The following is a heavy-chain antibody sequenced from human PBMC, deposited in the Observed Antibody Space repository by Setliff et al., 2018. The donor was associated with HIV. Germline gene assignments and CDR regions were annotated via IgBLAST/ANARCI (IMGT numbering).Heavy chain of an antibody. V-gene: IGHV4-34*01. D-gene: IGHD6-19*01. CDR3: ASPASGGSSGQYHY. J-gene: IGHJ4*02. Sequence: SETLSLTCTVSNGSFSGYFWHWIRQAPGRGLEWIGAVNHGGETNYNPSLESRATISADTSKRQFALALSSVTAADTAVYYCASPASGGSSGQYHYWGQGTLVTVSS. CDR2: VNHGGET. CDR1: NGSFSGYF.